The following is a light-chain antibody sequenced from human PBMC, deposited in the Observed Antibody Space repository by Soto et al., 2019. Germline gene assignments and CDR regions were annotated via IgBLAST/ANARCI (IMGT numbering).Light chain of an antibody. CDR1: PSVTNF. V-gene: IGKV3-11*01. Sequence: EIVLTQSPATLSLSPGETATLSSRASPSVTNFLAWYQQKPGQAPRLLIYGAFNRATGIPARFSGSGSGTDFTLAISSLEPEDSAVYYCQQRNVWPPVTFGQGTRLE. CDR3: QQRNVWPPVT. CDR2: GAF. J-gene: IGKJ5*01.